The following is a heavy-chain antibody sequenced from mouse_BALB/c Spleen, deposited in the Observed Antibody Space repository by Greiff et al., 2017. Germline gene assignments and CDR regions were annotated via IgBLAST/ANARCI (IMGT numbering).Heavy chain of an antibody. J-gene: IGHJ2*01. Sequence: EVQVVESGGGLVQPGGSLRLSCATSGFTFTDYYMSWVRQPPGKALEWLGFIRNKANGYTTEYSASVKGRFTISRDNSQSILYLQMNTLRAEDSATYYCARDKGVGCGFDYWGQGTTLTVSS. V-gene: IGHV7-3*02. CDR3: ARDKGVGCGFDY. CDR1: GFTFTDYY. CDR2: IRNKANGYTT. D-gene: IGHD1-1*02.